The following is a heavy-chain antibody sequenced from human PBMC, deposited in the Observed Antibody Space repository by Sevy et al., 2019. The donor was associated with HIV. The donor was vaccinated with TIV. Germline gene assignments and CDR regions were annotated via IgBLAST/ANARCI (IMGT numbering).Heavy chain of an antibody. CDR1: GFTFSSYG. CDR3: AKDSGGAMGNFDY. V-gene: IGHV3-30*18. D-gene: IGHD5-18*01. J-gene: IGHJ4*02. Sequence: GGSLRLSCAASGFTFSSYGMHWVRQAPGKGLEWVAVISYDGSNKYYADSVKGRFTISRDNSKNTLYLQMNSLRAEDTAVYYCAKDSGGAMGNFDYWGQGTLVTISS. CDR2: ISYDGSNK.